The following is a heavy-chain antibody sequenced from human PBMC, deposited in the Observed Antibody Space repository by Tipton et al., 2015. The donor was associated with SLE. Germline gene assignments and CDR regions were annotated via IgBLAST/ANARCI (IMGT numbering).Heavy chain of an antibody. Sequence: TLSLTCTVSGGSISSSSYYWGWIRQPPGKGLEWIGSIYYSGSTYYNPSLKSRATISVDTSKNQFSLKLSSVTAADTAVYYCARGATHYFDYWGQGTLVTVSS. CDR3: ARGATHYFDY. D-gene: IGHD1-26*01. V-gene: IGHV4-39*07. CDR2: IYYSGST. J-gene: IGHJ4*02. CDR1: GGSISSSSYY.